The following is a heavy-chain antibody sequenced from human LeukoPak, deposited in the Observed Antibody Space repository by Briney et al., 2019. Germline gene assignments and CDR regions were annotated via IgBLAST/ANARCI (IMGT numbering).Heavy chain of an antibody. CDR1: GFTFGDYA. CDR2: INHSGST. CDR3: ARAPLYCGSTSCIFDY. V-gene: IGHV4-34*01. Sequence: LRLSCTASGFTFGDYAMSWIRQPPGKGLEWIGEINHSGSTNYNPSLKSRVTISVDTSKNQFSLKLSSVTAADTAVYYCARAPLYCGSTSCIFDYWGQGTLVTVSS. D-gene: IGHD2-2*01. J-gene: IGHJ4*02.